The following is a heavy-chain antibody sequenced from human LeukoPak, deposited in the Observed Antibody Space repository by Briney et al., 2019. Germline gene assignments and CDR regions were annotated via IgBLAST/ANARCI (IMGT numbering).Heavy chain of an antibody. CDR2: ISGSGGST. J-gene: IGHJ4*02. Sequence: PGGSLRLSCAASGFTFSDYYMSWVRQAPGKGLEGVSAISGSGGSTYYADSVKGRFTISRDNSKNTLYLQMNSLRAEDTAVYYCAKTPGRYCSSTSCYIVYWGQGTLVTVSS. D-gene: IGHD2-2*02. CDR3: AKTPGRYCSSTSCYIVY. V-gene: IGHV3-23*01. CDR1: GFTFSDYY.